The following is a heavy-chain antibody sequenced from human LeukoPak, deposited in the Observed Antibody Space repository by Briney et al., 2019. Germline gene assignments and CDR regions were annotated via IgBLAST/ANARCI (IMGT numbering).Heavy chain of an antibody. CDR1: AFPFSGSP. CDR3: TRPSHSYGTDAFDI. D-gene: IGHD1-14*01. CDR2: IRSKADSYAT. V-gene: IGHV3-73*01. J-gene: IGHJ3*02. Sequence: GGALKLSCAPSAFPFSGSPMHGLRHASGKGLEGIGRIRSKADSYATEYAASVKGRFTISRDDSKNTAYLQMNSLKTEDTAVYYCTRPSHSYGTDAFDIWGQGTMVTVSS.